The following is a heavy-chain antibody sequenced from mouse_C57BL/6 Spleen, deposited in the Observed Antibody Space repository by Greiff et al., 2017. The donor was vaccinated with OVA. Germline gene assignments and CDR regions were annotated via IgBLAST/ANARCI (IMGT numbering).Heavy chain of an antibody. J-gene: IGHJ4*01. D-gene: IGHD2-3*01. CDR3: ARNYDGYYYAMDY. CDR2: INPSTGGT. Sequence: VQLKESGPELVKPGASVKISCKASGYSFTGYYMNWVKQSPEKSFEWIGEINPSTGGTTYNQKFKAKATLTVDKSSSTAYMQLKSLTSEDSAVYYCARNYDGYYYAMDYWGQGTSVTVSS. V-gene: IGHV1-42*01. CDR1: GYSFTGYY.